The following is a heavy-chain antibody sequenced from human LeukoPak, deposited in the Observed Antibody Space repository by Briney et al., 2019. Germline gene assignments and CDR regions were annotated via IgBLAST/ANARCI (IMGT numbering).Heavy chain of an antibody. CDR3: ARPPVDTAMREGAGY. CDR2: ISSSSSYI. J-gene: IGHJ4*02. V-gene: IGHV3-21*01. Sequence: GGSLRLSCAASGFTFSSYAMSWVRQAPGKGLEWVSSISSSSSYIYYADSVKGRFTISRDNAKNSLYLQMNSLRAEDTAVYYSARPPVDTAMREGAGYWGQGTLVTVSS. D-gene: IGHD5-18*01. CDR1: GFTFSSYA.